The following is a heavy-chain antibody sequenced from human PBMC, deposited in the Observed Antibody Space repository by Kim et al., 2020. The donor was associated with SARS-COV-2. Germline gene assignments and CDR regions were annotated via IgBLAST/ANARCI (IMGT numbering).Heavy chain of an antibody. CDR3: ARAIKIAAPHYGMDV. CDR2: IYYSGST. CDR1: GGSISSSSYY. J-gene: IGHJ6*02. V-gene: IGHV4-39*07. D-gene: IGHD6-13*01. Sequence: SETLSLTCTVSGGSISSSSYYWGWIRQPPGKGLEWIGSIYYSGSTYYNPSLKSRVTISVDTSKNQFSLKLSSVTAADTAVYYCARAIKIAAPHYGMDVWGQGTTVTVSS.